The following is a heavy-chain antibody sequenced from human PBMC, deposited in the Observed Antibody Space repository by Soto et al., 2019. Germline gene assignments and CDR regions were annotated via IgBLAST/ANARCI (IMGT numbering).Heavy chain of an antibody. Sequence: EVQLVESGGGLVKPGGSLRLSCAASGFTLSTYTMTWVRQAPGKGLEWVSSITSDSTSIYYADSVKGRFTASRDNVKQSLFLQMNSLRVEDTAVYYCSIAGASANWGQGTLVTVSS. D-gene: IGHD1-26*01. V-gene: IGHV3-21*02. CDR3: SIAGASAN. CDR1: GFTLSTYT. CDR2: ITSDSTSI. J-gene: IGHJ1*01.